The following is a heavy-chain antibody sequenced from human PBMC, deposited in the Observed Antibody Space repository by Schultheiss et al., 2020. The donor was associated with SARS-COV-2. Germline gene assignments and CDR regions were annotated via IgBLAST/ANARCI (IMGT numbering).Heavy chain of an antibody. D-gene: IGHD6-19*01. CDR2: IYPGDSDT. V-gene: IGHV5-51*01. CDR3: ARRRGYSSGLLDY. J-gene: IGHJ4*02. Sequence: GESLKISCKGSGYSFTSYWIGWVRQMPGKGLEWMGIIYPGDSDTRYRPSFQGQFTISADKSNSTAYLQRSSLKASDTAMYYCARRRGYSSGLLDYWGQGTLVTVSS. CDR1: GYSFTSYW.